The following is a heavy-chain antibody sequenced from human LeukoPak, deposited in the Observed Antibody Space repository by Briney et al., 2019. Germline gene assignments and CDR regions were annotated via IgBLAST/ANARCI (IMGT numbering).Heavy chain of an antibody. CDR2: NRNKANNYTP. CDR1: GFTFSDHY. J-gene: IGHJ4*02. CDR3: ARRGRDGDAYAHGYDF. Sequence: PGGSLRLSCAASGFTFSDHYIDWVRQAPGKGLEWVGRNRNKANNYTPEYAASVKGRFTISRDDSKNSLYLQMNSLKTEDTAVYYCARRGRDGDAYAHGYDFWGQGTLVTVSS. V-gene: IGHV3-72*01. D-gene: IGHD3-16*01.